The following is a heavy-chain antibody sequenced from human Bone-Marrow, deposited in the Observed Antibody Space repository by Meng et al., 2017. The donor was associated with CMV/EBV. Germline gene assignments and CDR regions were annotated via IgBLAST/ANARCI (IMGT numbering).Heavy chain of an antibody. CDR3: AKFVVVPAATDY. Sequence: GESLKISCAASGFTFSSYWMHWVRQAPGKGLEWVAFIRYDGSNKYYADSVKGRFTISRDNSKNTLYLQMNSLRAEDTAVYYCAKFVVVPAATDYWGQGTLVTVSS. CDR2: IRYDGSNK. CDR1: GFTFSSYW. V-gene: IGHV3-30*02. J-gene: IGHJ4*02. D-gene: IGHD2-2*01.